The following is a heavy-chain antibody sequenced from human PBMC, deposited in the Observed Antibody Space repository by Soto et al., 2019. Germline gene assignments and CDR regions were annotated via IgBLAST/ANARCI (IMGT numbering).Heavy chain of an antibody. D-gene: IGHD5-12*01. Sequence: SETLSLTCTVSGGSISSYYWSWIRQPPGKGLEWIGYIYYSGSTNYNPSLKSRVTISVDTSKNQFSLKLSSVTAADTAVYYCARDSGGYDYWGQGTLVTVSS. J-gene: IGHJ4*02. CDR2: IYYSGST. V-gene: IGHV4-59*01. CDR1: GGSISSYY. CDR3: ARDSGGYDY.